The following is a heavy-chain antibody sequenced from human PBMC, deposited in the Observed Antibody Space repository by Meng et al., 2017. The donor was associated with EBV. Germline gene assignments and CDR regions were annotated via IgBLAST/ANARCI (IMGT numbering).Heavy chain of an antibody. CDR1: GDSISSFYY. V-gene: IGHV4-39*01. Sequence: QLQLRESGPGHVKPSETRSLTCTVSGDSISSFYYWGWIRQPPGRGLEWIGSVHYTGSTYYSPSLKSRVTVSVDTSKNQFSLRLTSVTAADTAVYYCARPFPSWQSPRLDPVGACGQGTLVTVST. CDR2: VHYTGST. J-gene: IGHJ5*02. CDR3: ARPFPSWQSPRLDPVGA. D-gene: IGHD6-19*01.